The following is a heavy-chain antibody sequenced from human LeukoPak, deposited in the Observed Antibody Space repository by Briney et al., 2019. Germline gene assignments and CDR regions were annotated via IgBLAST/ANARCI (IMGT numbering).Heavy chain of an antibody. D-gene: IGHD5-18*01. CDR2: MWYDGSNK. J-gene: IGHJ4*02. CDR1: GFTFSSRG. Sequence: GGSLRLSCAASGFTFSSRGMHWVRQAPGKGLEWVAIMWYDGSNKYHTDSVKGRFTISRDNSKNTLYLQMNSLRVEDTAVYYCAREDTALVIAYWGQGTLVTVSS. CDR3: AREDTALVIAY. V-gene: IGHV3-33*08.